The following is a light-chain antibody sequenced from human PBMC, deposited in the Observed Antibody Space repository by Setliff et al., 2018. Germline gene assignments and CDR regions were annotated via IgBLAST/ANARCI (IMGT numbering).Light chain of an antibody. V-gene: IGLV2-14*03. CDR2: DVS. CDR3: TSYTTGGTYV. CDR1: SSDVGGYNY. J-gene: IGLJ1*01. Sequence: QSVLTQPASVSGSPGQSITISCTGTSSDVGGYNYVSWYRQHPGKVPKLMIYDVSNRPSGVSNRFSGSKSGDTASLTISGLQAEDEADYFCTSYTTGGTYVFGAGTKVTVL.